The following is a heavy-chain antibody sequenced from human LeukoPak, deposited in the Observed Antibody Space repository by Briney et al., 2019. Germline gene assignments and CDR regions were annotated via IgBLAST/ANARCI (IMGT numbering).Heavy chain of an antibody. CDR2: IKQDGSEK. CDR3: AGQYSYDSRGFDY. J-gene: IGHJ4*02. D-gene: IGHD3-22*01. CDR1: GFTFSSYW. V-gene: IGHV3-7*01. Sequence: GGSLRLSCAASGFTFSSYWMSWVRQAPGKGLEWVANIKQDGSEKYYVDSVKGRFTISRDNAKNSLYLQMNSLRAEDTAVYYCAGQYSYDSRGFDYWGQGTLVTVSS.